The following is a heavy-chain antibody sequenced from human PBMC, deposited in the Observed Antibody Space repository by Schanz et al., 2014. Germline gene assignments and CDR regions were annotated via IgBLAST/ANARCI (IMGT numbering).Heavy chain of an antibody. CDR3: ASSGAGYSSSWDFDY. D-gene: IGHD6-13*01. V-gene: IGHV1-69*02. J-gene: IGHJ4*02. CDR1: GGTFNSYT. Sequence: QVHLVQSGAEVKKPGSSVKVSCKASGGTFNSYTINWVRQAPGQGLEWMGRIIPSLGLAKYEQKFQGRVTITADKSTFTAYMDVSSLRSEDTAVYYCASSGAGYSSSWDFDYWGQGTLVTVSS. CDR2: IIPSLGLA.